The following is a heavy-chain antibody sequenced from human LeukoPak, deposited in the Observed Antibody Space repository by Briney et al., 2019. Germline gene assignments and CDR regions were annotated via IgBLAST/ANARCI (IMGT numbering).Heavy chain of an antibody. V-gene: IGHV3-48*04. CDR3: ASVSQGSSVDY. Sequence: GGSLRLSCAASGFTFSSYSMNWVRQAPGKGLEWISYISGSSSTIHYADSVKGRFTISRDNAKNSLSLQMNSLRAEDTAVYYCASVSQGSSVDYWGQGTLVTVSS. CDR1: GFTFSSYS. J-gene: IGHJ4*02. CDR2: ISGSSSTI.